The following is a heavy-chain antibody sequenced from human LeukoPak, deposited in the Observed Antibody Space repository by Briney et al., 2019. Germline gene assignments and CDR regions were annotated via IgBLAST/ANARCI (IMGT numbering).Heavy chain of an antibody. J-gene: IGHJ4*02. CDR3: ARAPYDSSGYYLTPPHFDY. Sequence: SVKVSCKASGGTFSSYGISWVRQAPGQGLEWMGGIIPIFGTANYAQKFQGRVTITADESTSTAYMELSSLRSEDTAVYYCARAPYDSSGYYLTPPHFDYWGQGTLVTVSS. D-gene: IGHD3-22*01. CDR1: GGTFSSYG. CDR2: IIPIFGTA. V-gene: IGHV1-69*13.